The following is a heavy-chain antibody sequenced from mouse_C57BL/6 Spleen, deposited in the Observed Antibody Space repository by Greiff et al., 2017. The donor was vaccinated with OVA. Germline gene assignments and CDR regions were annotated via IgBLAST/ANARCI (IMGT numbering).Heavy chain of an antibody. CDR3: ARGWDVHYFDY. J-gene: IGHJ2*01. Sequence: DVQLQESGPGLVKPSQSLSLTCSVTGYSITSGYYWHWIRQFPGNKLEWMGYISYDGSNNYNPSLKNRISITRDTSKNQFFLKLNSVTTEDTATYYCARGWDVHYFDYWGQGTTLTVSS. CDR2: ISYDGSN. V-gene: IGHV3-6*01. D-gene: IGHD4-1*01. CDR1: GYSITSGYY.